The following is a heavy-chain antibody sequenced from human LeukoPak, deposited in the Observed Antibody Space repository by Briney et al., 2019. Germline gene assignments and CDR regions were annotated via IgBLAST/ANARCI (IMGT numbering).Heavy chain of an antibody. D-gene: IGHD5-12*01. J-gene: IGHJ6*03. CDR2: IDSGDRT. V-gene: IGHV3-66*01. CDR1: GFTVSSNY. CDR3: ASPNVGIVATGKRDYYYYYMDV. Sequence: GGSLRLSCAASGFTVSSNYMNWVRQAPGKGLEWVSVIDSGDRTYYADSVKGRFTISRDNSKNTLYLQMNSLRAEDTAVYYCASPNVGIVATGKRDYYYYYMDVWGKGTTVTVSS.